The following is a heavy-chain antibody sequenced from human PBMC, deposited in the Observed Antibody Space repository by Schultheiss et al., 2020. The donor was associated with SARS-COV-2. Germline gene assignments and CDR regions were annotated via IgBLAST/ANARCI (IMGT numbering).Heavy chain of an antibody. CDR2: IYYSGST. V-gene: IGHV4-59*01. D-gene: IGHD6-13*01. Sequence: SETLSLTCTVSGGSISSYYWSWIRQPPGKGLEWIGYIYYSGSTTYNPSLKSRVTISVDRSKNQFSLKLSSVTAADTAVYYCARDNSAAGTDYWGQGTLVTVSS. J-gene: IGHJ4*02. CDR1: GGSISSYY. CDR3: ARDNSAAGTDY.